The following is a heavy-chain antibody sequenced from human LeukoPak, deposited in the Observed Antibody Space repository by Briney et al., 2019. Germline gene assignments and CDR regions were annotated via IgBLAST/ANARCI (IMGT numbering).Heavy chain of an antibody. CDR2: ISSSSSYI. CDR3: ATTKEARRYFDY. Sequence: GGSLRLSCAASGFTFSSYSMNWVRQAPGKGLEWVSSISSSSSYIYYADSVKGRFTISRDNAKNSLYLQMNTLRAEDTAVYYCATTKEARRYFDYWGQGTLVTVSS. J-gene: IGHJ4*02. V-gene: IGHV3-21*04. CDR1: GFTFSSYS. D-gene: IGHD1-1*01.